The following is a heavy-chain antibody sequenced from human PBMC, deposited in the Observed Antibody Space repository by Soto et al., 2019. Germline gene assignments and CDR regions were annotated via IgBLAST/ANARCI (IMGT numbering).Heavy chain of an antibody. Sequence: QLQLHESGSGLVKPSQTLSLTCAVSGGSISSNVYSWSWIRQPPGKGLEWIGYIYHSGSTYYKPSLKSRVTMSVDRSENQFSLNLSAVTAADTAVYYCASYCSSTSCYKRNAFDIWGQGTMVTVSS. D-gene: IGHD2-2*02. CDR3: ASYCSSTSCYKRNAFDI. CDR2: IYHSGST. V-gene: IGHV4-30-2*01. J-gene: IGHJ3*02. CDR1: GGSISSNVYS.